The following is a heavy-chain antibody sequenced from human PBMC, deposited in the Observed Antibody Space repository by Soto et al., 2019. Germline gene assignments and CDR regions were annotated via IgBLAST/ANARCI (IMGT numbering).Heavy chain of an antibody. Sequence: ASVKVSCKASGYIFTEYHIHWVRQAPGQGLEFMGWINTNNGGAGSAQQFQDRATVTRDTSINTVYLELSNLRSDDTAVYFCAKEWGSNSLHPSYNWFDTWGQGTLVTVSS. CDR2: INTNNGGA. V-gene: IGHV1-2*02. J-gene: IGHJ5*02. D-gene: IGHD3-3*01. CDR1: GYIFTEYH. CDR3: AKEWGSNSLHPSYNWFDT.